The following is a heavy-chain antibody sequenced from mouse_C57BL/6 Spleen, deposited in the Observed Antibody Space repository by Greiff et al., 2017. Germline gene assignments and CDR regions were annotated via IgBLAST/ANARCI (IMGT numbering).Heavy chain of an antibody. V-gene: IGHV6-3*01. Sequence: EVKLVESGGGLVQPGGSMKLSCVASGFTFSNYWMNWVRQSPEKGLEWVAKIRLKSGNYATHYAESVKGRFTISRDDSKSSVYLQMNNLRAEDTGIYYCTVLWLRRGYFDGWGTGTTVTVSS. CDR3: TVLWLRRGYFDG. CDR2: IRLKSGNYAT. D-gene: IGHD2-2*01. J-gene: IGHJ1*03. CDR1: GFTFSNYW.